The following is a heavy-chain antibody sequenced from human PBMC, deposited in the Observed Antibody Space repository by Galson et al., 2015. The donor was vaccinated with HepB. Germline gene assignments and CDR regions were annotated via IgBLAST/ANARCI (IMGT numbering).Heavy chain of an antibody. CDR1: GFTFSSYS. CDR3: ARDIAGNWINNWFDP. D-gene: IGHD1-1*01. V-gene: IGHV3-21*04. Sequence: SLRLSCAASGFTFSSYSMNWVRQAPGKGLEWVSSISSSSSYIYYADSVRGRFTISRDNAKNSLYLQVNSLRAEDTALYYCARDIAGNWINNWFDPWGQGTLVTVSS. J-gene: IGHJ5*02. CDR2: ISSSSSYI.